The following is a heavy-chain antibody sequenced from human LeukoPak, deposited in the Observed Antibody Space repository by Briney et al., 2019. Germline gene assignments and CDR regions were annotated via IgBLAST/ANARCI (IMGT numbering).Heavy chain of an antibody. Sequence: GSLRLSCSVSGFTFSNYWMTWVRQAPGKGLEWVANINQDGSEKYYVDSVKGRFTISSDNAKNSLYLQMNSLRAEDTAVYYCARYRLVWLPAPVFNYWGQGTLVTVSS. CDR1: GFTFSNYW. CDR2: INQDGSEK. CDR3: ARYRLVWLPAPVFNY. D-gene: IGHD6-19*01. V-gene: IGHV3-7*01. J-gene: IGHJ4*02.